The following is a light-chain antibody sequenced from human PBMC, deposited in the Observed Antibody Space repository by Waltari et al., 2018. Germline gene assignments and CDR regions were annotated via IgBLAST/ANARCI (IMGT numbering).Light chain of an antibody. CDR2: KAS. CDR3: QQYDSNPRT. CDR1: QSFSNW. J-gene: IGKJ4*01. V-gene: IGKV1-5*03. Sequence: DIQMTHSPSTLSASVGDSVTIPRRASQSFSNWLAWYQQKPGKAPKLLIYKASTLASGVPARFSGSGSGTEFTLTISSLQPDDFASYYCQQYDSNPRTFGGGTKVEV.